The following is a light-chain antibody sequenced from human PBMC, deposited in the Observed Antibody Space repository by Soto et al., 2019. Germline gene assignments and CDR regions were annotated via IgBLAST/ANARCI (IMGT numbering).Light chain of an antibody. J-gene: IGKJ3*01. CDR2: DAS. Sequence: EIVLTQSPATLSLSPGERATLSCRASQSVSTFLAWYQHKPGQAPRLLIYDASNRATGIPDRFRGSGSGTDFTLTISSLEPEDFATYYCQQSYSTLFTFGPGTKVDIK. V-gene: IGKV3-11*01. CDR3: QQSYSTLFT. CDR1: QSVSTF.